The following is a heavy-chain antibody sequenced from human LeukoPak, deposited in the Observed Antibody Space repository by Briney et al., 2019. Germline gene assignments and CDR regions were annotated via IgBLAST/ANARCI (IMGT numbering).Heavy chain of an antibody. J-gene: IGHJ6*03. Sequence: SETLSLTCTVSGYSISSGYYWGWIRQPPGKGLEWIGSIYHSGSTYYNPSLKSRVTISVDTSKNQFSLKLSSVTAADTAVYYCARRVEDYYYYMDVWGKGTTVTVSS. V-gene: IGHV4-38-2*02. CDR3: ARRVEDYYYYMDV. CDR2: IYHSGST. CDR1: GYSISSGYY.